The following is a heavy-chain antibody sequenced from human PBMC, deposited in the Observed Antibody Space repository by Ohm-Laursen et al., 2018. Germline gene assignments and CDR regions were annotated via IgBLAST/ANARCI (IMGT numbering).Heavy chain of an antibody. V-gene: IGHV4-39*07. Sequence: SETLSLTCIVSGGSISSCSCYWGWIRQSPGKGLEWIGSFHYGASTLYNPSLMSRVTMSVDTSKSQFSLNLSFMTAADTAVYYCVREGGLDWGQGIRVSVSS. J-gene: IGHJ4*02. CDR1: GGSISSCSCY. CDR2: FHYGAST. D-gene: IGHD2-21*01. CDR3: VREGGLD.